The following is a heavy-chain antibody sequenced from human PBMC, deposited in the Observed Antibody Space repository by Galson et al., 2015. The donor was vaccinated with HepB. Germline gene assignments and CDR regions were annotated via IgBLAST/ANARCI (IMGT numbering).Heavy chain of an antibody. D-gene: IGHD4-17*01. J-gene: IGHJ4*02. CDR1: GFTVSSNY. V-gene: IGHV3-53*01. CDR2: IYSGGST. Sequence: SLRLSCAASGFTVSSNYMSWVRQAPGKGLEWVSVIYSGGSTYYADSVKGRFTISRDNSKNTLYLQMNSPRAEDTAVYYCARGTDYGDYFDYWGQGTLVTVSS. CDR3: ARGTDYGDYFDY.